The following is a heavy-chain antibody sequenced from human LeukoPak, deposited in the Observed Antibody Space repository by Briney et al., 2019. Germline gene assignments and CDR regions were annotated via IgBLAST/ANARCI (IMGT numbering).Heavy chain of an antibody. V-gene: IGHV4-4*07. CDR1: GGSISSYH. Sequence: SETLSLTCTVSGGSISSYHWGWIRQPAGKGLEWIGRIYTSGSTNYNPSLKSRVTMSGDTSKNQFSLKLSSVTAADTAVYYCARLSVANTMVRGYYGMDVWGQGTTVTVSS. D-gene: IGHD3-10*01. CDR3: ARLSVANTMVRGYYGMDV. J-gene: IGHJ6*02. CDR2: IYTSGST.